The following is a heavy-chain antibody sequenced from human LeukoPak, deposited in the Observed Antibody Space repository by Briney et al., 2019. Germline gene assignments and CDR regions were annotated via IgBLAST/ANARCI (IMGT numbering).Heavy chain of an antibody. V-gene: IGHV3-48*02. D-gene: IGHD3-16*01. Sequence: PGGSLRLSCAASGFTFSNYAMNWVRQAPGKGLEWVSYISSSSSSVYFADSVKGRFTISRDNAKNSLFLQMNSLRDDDTAVYFCARGGGLDVWGQGATVTVSS. CDR1: GFTFSNYA. CDR2: ISSSSSSV. J-gene: IGHJ6*02. CDR3: ARGGGLDV.